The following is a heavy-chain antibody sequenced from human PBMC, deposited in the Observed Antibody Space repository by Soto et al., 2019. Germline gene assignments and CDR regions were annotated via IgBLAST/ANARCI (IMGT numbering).Heavy chain of an antibody. D-gene: IGHD6-19*01. J-gene: IGHJ4*02. Sequence: EVQLVESGGGLVKPGGSLRLSCAASGFTFSSYSMNWVRQAPGKGLEWVSSISSSSSYIYYADSVKGQFTISRDNAKNSLYLQMNSLRAEDTAVYYCARPGIAVAGPYYFDYWGQGTLVTVSS. CDR2: ISSSSSYI. CDR1: GFTFSSYS. V-gene: IGHV3-21*01. CDR3: ARPGIAVAGPYYFDY.